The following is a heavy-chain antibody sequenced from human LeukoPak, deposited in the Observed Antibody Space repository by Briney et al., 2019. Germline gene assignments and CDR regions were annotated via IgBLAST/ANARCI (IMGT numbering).Heavy chain of an antibody. CDR3: ATDSLDSSGLQFDN. CDR1: GYTLTELS. D-gene: IGHD3-22*01. J-gene: IGHJ4*02. Sequence: ASVKVSCKVSGYTLTELSMHWVRQAPGEGLEWMGGFDPEDGETIYAQEFQGRVTMTEDTSTDTAYMELSSLRSEDTAVYYCATDSLDSSGLQFDNWGQGTLVTVSS. CDR2: FDPEDGET. V-gene: IGHV1-24*01.